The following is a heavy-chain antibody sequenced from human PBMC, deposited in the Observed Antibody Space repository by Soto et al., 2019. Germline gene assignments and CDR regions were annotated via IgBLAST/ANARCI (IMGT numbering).Heavy chain of an antibody. V-gene: IGHV4-59*01. CDR1: GGSLSSYY. Sequence: QVQLQESGPGLVKPSETLSLTCVVSGGSLSSYYWSWIRQPPGKGLEWIGYIYYSGSTNYNPYLKSRVTRSVDTANIQCPLKLCSVTASDMAVYYCARTCGSANDYWGRGTLVTVSS. D-gene: IGHD2-21*01. J-gene: IGHJ4*02. CDR2: IYYSGST. CDR3: ARTCGSANDY.